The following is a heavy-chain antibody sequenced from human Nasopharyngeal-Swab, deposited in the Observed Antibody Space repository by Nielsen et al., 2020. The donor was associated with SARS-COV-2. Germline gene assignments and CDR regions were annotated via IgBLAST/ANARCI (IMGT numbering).Heavy chain of an antibody. Sequence: WIRQPPGKGLEWVAAISYDGSNKYYADSVKGRFTISRDNSKNTLYLQMNSLRAEDTAVYYCARGNGRVYYYYGMDVWGQGTTVTVSS. V-gene: IGHV3-30*04. CDR3: ARGNGRVYYYYGMDV. CDR2: ISYDGSNK. J-gene: IGHJ6*02.